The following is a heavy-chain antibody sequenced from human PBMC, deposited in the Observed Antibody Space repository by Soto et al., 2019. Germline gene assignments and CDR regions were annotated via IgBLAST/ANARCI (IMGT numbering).Heavy chain of an antibody. J-gene: IGHJ4*02. V-gene: IGHV1-18*01. CDR2: ISAYNGNT. CDR1: GYTFTSYG. Sequence: ASVKVSCKASGYTFTSYGISWVRQAPGQGLEWMGWISAYNGNTNYAQKLQGRVTMTTDTSTSTAYVELRSLRSDDTAVYYCARDREYYYGSGSYFRFDYWGQGTLVTVS. CDR3: ARDREYYYGSGSYFRFDY. D-gene: IGHD3-10*01.